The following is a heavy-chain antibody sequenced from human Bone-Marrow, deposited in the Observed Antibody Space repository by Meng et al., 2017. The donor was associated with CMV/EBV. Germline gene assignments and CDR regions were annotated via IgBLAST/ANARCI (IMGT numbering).Heavy chain of an antibody. V-gene: IGHV3-7*03. CDR3: AKDQGAGLAFDF. D-gene: IGHD3/OR15-3a*01. Sequence: GSLRLSCAASGFTFSSYWMSWVRQAPGKGLEWVANIKQDGSEKYYADSVKGRFTISRDNSKDTLYLQMSSLRVEDTAVYYCAKDQGAGLAFDFWGQGTLVTVSS. CDR2: IKQDGSEK. CDR1: GFTFSSYW. J-gene: IGHJ4*02.